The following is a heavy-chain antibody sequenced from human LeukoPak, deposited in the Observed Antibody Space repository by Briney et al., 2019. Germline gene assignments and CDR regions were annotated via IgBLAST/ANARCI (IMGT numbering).Heavy chain of an antibody. V-gene: IGHV3-53*01. CDR1: GFTVSSNY. D-gene: IGHD2-15*01. J-gene: IGHJ4*02. Sequence: GGSLRLSCAASGFTVSSNYMSWVRQAPGKGLEWVSVIYSGGSTYYADSVKGRFTISRDNSKNTLYLQMNSLRAEDTAVYYCTRELSGSSSRHFDYWGQGTLVTVSS. CDR2: IYSGGST. CDR3: TRELSGSSSRHFDY.